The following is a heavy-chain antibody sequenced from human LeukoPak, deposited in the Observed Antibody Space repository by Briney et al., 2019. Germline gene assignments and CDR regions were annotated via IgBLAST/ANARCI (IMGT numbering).Heavy chain of an antibody. V-gene: IGHV3-48*01. CDR1: GFTFSSYS. CDR3: ARAEYYRYYDFWSGYYTPGNLVDFDY. CDR2: ISSSSSTI. J-gene: IGHJ4*02. Sequence: GGSLRLSCAASGFTFSSYSMNWVRQAPGKGLEWVSYISSSSSTIYYADSVKGRFTISRDNAKNSLYLQMNSLRAEDTAVYYCARAEYYRYYDFWSGYYTPGNLVDFDYWGQGTLVTVSS. D-gene: IGHD3-3*01.